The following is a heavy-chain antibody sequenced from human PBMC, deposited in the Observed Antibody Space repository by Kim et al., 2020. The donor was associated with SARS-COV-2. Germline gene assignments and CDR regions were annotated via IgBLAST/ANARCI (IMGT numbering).Heavy chain of an antibody. CDR2: IIPIFGTA. V-gene: IGHV1-69*13. Sequence: SVKVSCKASGGTFSSYAISWVRQAPGQGLEWMGGIIPIFGTANYAQKFQGRVTITADESTSTAYMELSSLRSEDTAVYYCARGGRSITIFGVVINAFDIWGQGTMVTVSS. CDR3: ARGGRSITIFGVVINAFDI. D-gene: IGHD3-3*01. J-gene: IGHJ3*02. CDR1: GGTFSSYA.